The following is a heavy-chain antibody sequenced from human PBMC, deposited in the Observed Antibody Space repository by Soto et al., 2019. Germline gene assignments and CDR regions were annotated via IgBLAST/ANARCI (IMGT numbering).Heavy chain of an antibody. V-gene: IGHV1-2*02. CDR2: INPNSGGT. CDR3: ARDRVYDILTGYYRGIAGYYGMDV. Sequence: ASVKVSCKASGYTFTVYYMHWVRQAPLQWLDWMGCINPNSGGTNYAQKFQGRVTMTRDTSISTAYMELSRLRSDDTAVYYCARDRVYDILTGYYRGIAGYYGMDVWGQGTTVTVSS. CDR1: GYTFTVYY. D-gene: IGHD3-9*01. J-gene: IGHJ6*02.